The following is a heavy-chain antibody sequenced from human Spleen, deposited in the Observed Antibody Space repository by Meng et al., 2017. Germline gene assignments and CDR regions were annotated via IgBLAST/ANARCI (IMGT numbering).Heavy chain of an antibody. V-gene: IGHV3-9*01. CDR2: ISWNSGSI. CDR1: GFTFDDYA. Sequence: SLKISCAASGFTFDDYAMHWVRQAPGKGLEWVSGISWNSGSIGYADSVKGRFTISRDNAKNSLYLQMNSLRAEDTALYYCAKDLMPSIAAAGGDYWGQGTLVTVSS. D-gene: IGHD6-13*01. CDR3: AKDLMPSIAAAGGDY. J-gene: IGHJ4*02.